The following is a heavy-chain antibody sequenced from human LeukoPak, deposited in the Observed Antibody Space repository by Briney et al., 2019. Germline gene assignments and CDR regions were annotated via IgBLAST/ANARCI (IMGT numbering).Heavy chain of an antibody. V-gene: IGHV3-53*01. CDR3: AKDRCSGGTCSAFDI. CDR1: GFTVSSNY. J-gene: IGHJ3*02. CDR2: IYSGGST. Sequence: GGSLRLSCAASGFTVSSNYMSWVRQAPGKGLEWVSVIYSGGSTYYADSVKGRFTISRDNSKNTLYLQMNSLRAEDTAVHYCAKDRCSGGTCSAFDIWGQGTMVTVSS. D-gene: IGHD2-15*01.